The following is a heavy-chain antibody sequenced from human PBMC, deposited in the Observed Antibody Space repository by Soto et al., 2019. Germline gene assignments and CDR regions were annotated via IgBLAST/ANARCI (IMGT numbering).Heavy chain of an antibody. J-gene: IGHJ4*02. D-gene: IGHD3-22*01. V-gene: IGHV1-18*04. CDR3: ARVPTDSSGYYKYYFDY. CDR1: GYTFTNYG. CDR2: INPYNGNT. Sequence: ASVKVSCKASGYTFTNYGIFWLRQAPGQGLEWMGWINPYNGNTYYAQKVQGRVTMTTDTSTSTAYMELRSLRSDDTAVYYCARVPTDSSGYYKYYFDYWGQGTMVTVYS.